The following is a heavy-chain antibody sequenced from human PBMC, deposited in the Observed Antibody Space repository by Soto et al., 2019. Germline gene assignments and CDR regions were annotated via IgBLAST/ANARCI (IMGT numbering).Heavy chain of an antibody. V-gene: IGHV4-61*01. Sequence: SETLSLTCSVSGVSVSSGSFYWSWIRQPPGKGLEWIGEINQSGRTNYNPSLKSRVTISIDPSKNQFSLRVNSVTAADTAVYYCASIPTTVFYSTFDMDVWGPGTTVTVSS. CDR1: GVSVSSGSFY. D-gene: IGHD4-17*01. CDR3: ASIPTTVFYSTFDMDV. J-gene: IGHJ6*02. CDR2: INQSGRT.